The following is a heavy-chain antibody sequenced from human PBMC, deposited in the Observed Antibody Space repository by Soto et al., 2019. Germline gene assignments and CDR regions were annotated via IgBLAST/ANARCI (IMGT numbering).Heavy chain of an antibody. D-gene: IGHD3-22*01. Sequence: SETLSLTCTVSGGSINSSSYYWGWIRQPPGKGLEWIGSIYYSGSTYYNPSLKSRVTISVNTSKNQFSLKLSSVTAADTAVYYCARHGYNYYDSSGYYYFDYWGQGTLVTGSS. CDR2: IYYSGST. V-gene: IGHV4-39*01. CDR3: ARHGYNYYDSSGYYYFDY. CDR1: GGSINSSSYY. J-gene: IGHJ4*02.